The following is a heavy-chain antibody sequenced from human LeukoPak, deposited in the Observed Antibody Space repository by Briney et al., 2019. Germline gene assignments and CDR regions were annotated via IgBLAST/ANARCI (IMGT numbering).Heavy chain of an antibody. CDR1: GYTXTRYG. V-gene: IGHV1-18*01. J-gene: IGHJ4*02. CDR3: AARPSSLPYYFDY. CDR2: INPYNGNT. Sequence: ASVKVSCKASGYTXTRYGIGWVRQAPGQGLEWMGWINPYNGNTNYAQRFQGRVTMTTDTSTSTAYMELRSLRSDDTAVYYCAARPSSLPYYFDYWGQGTLVAVSS.